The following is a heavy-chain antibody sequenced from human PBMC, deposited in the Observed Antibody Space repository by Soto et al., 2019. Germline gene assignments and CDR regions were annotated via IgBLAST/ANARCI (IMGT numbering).Heavy chain of an antibody. D-gene: IGHD3-22*01. V-gene: IGHV1-58*01. J-gene: IGHJ2*01. Sequence: ASVKVSCKASGFTFISSAVQWVRQARGQRLEWIGWIVVGSGNTNYAQKFQERVTITRDMSTSTAYMELNSLRSEDTAVYSCAAVPHLTYYYDRSGYLDYGFDLWG. CDR2: IVVGSGNT. CDR1: GFTFISSA. CDR3: AAVPHLTYYYDRSGYLDYGFDL.